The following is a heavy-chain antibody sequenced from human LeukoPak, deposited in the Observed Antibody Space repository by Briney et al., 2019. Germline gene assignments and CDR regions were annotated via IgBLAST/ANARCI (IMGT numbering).Heavy chain of an antibody. CDR2: IYSGGST. J-gene: IGHJ4*02. V-gene: IGHV3-53*01. D-gene: IGHD6-6*01. CDR1: ELTLSSNY. Sequence: GGSLRLSCAASELTLSSNYMSWIRQAPGRGLEWVSFIYSGGSTYYADSVRGRFIISKDNSKNTLYLQMNSLRAEDTAVYYCATDTIAAGVEFDYWGQGTLVTVSS. CDR3: ATDTIAAGVEFDY.